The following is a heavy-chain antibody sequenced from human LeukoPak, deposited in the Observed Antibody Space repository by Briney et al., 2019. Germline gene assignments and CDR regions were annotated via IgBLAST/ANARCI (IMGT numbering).Heavy chain of an antibody. CDR3: ARAGPTIFGVDYYYYYMDV. J-gene: IGHJ6*03. CDR1: DYTFTSYG. D-gene: IGHD3-3*01. CDR2: ISAYNGNT. Sequence: ASVKVSCKASDYTFTSYGISWVRQAPGQGLEWMGWISAYNGNTNYAQKLQGRVTMTTDTSTSTAYMELRSLRSDDTAVYYCARAGPTIFGVDYYYYYMDVWGKGTTVTVSS. V-gene: IGHV1-18*01.